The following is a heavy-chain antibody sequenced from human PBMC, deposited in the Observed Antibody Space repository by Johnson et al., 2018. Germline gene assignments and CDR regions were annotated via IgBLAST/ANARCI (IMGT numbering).Heavy chain of an antibody. D-gene: IGHD1-26*01. CDR1: GYSFTNYW. Sequence: VQLVQSGAEVKKPGESLKISCKGSGYSFTNYWIGWVRQMPGKGLEWMGIIFPSDSDTRYSPSFQGQVTISAEKSISTSYLQWGSLKASDTAIDYCATYRGNIQGVGTLGAFDIWGQGTMVTVSS. J-gene: IGHJ3*02. CDR3: ATYRGNIQGVGTLGAFDI. V-gene: IGHV5-51*01. CDR2: IFPSDSDT.